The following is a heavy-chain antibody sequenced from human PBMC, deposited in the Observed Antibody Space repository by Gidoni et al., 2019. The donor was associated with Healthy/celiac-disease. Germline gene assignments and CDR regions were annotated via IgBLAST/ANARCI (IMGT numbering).Heavy chain of an antibody. Sequence: EVQLVESGGGLIQPGGSLRLSCAASGFTVSSNYMSWVRQAPGKGLEWVSVIYSGGSTYYADSVKGRFIISRDNSKNTLYLQMNSLRAEDTAVYYCARDDVPDAFDIWGQGTMVTVSS. V-gene: IGHV3-53*01. CDR1: GFTVSSNY. J-gene: IGHJ3*02. CDR2: IYSGGST. CDR3: ARDDVPDAFDI.